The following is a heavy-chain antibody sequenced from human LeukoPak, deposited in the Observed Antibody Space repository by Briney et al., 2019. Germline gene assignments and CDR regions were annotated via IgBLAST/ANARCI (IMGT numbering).Heavy chain of an antibody. J-gene: IGHJ5*02. CDR1: GFTFNIYS. Sequence: PGGSLRLSCAASGFTFNIYSMNWVRQAPGKGLEWVSYISSSSSTIYYADSVKGRFTISRDNAKNSLYLQMNSLRDEDTAVYYCARGPWLDPPYNWFDPWGQGTLVTVSS. V-gene: IGHV3-48*02. D-gene: IGHD6-19*01. CDR3: ARGPWLDPPYNWFDP. CDR2: ISSSSSTI.